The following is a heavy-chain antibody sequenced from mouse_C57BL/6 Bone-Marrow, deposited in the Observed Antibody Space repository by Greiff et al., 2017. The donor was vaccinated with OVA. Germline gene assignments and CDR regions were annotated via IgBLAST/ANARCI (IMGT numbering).Heavy chain of an antibody. CDR1: GYTFTSYW. CDR3: TPIYYGYD. J-gene: IGHJ3*01. V-gene: IGHV1-5*01. CDR2: IYPGNSDT. D-gene: IGHD2-2*01. Sequence: EVHLVESGTVLARPGASVKMSCKTSGYTFTSYWMHWVKQRPGQGLEWIGAIYPGNSDTSYNQKFKGKAKLTEVTSASTAYMELSSLTNEDSAVYCYTPIYYGYDWGQGTLVTVSA.